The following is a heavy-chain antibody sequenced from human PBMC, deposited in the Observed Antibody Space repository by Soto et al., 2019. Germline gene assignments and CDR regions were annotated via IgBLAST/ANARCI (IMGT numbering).Heavy chain of an antibody. CDR3: AGGRSGWYAEFDF. D-gene: IGHD6-19*01. Sequence: EVQLVESGGGLVQPGGSLRLSCAASGFTFSSYVMHWVRQTAGKGLEWVAAIGTTGDAYYPGSATGRFTISRENAKNSLDLQMNNLRVGDTAVYFCAGGRSGWYAEFDFWGQGTQVTVSS. J-gene: IGHJ4*02. CDR1: GFTFSSYV. V-gene: IGHV3-13*01. CDR2: IGTTGDA.